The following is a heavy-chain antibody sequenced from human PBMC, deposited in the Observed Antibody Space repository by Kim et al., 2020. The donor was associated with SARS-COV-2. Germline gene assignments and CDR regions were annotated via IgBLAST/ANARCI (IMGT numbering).Heavy chain of an antibody. CDR2: ISASGGST. D-gene: IGHD3-10*01. J-gene: IGHJ1*01. Sequence: GGSLRLSCAASDFTFSSYTMTWVRQAPGKGLEWVSAISASGGSTFYADFATGRFTISRDNSKNTLFLDMNSLRAEDTAFYYCAKDRRGFGGPSNEDWGQG. CDR3: AKDRRGFGGPSNED. V-gene: IGHV3-23*01. CDR1: DFTFSSYT.